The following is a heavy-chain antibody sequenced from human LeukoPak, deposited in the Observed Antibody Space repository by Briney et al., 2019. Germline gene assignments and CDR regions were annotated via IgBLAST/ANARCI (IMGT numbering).Heavy chain of an antibody. D-gene: IGHD5-12*01. V-gene: IGHV3-21*01. J-gene: IGHJ4*02. Sequence: GGSLRLSCAASGFTFSSYSMNWVRQAPGKGLEWVSSISSSSSYIHYADSVKGRFTISRDNAKKSLYLQMNSLRAEDTAEYYCARGLYSGNDPTFDYWGRGTLVTVSS. CDR1: GFTFSSYS. CDR3: ARGLYSGNDPTFDY. CDR2: ISSSSSYI.